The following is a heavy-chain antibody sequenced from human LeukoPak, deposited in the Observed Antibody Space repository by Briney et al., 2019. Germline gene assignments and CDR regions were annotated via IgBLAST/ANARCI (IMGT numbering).Heavy chain of an antibody. CDR2: IYYSGST. CDR1: GGSISSSSYY. D-gene: IGHD5-18*01. V-gene: IGHV4-39*07. Sequence: SETLSLTCTVSGGSISSSSYYWGWIRQPPGKGLEWIGSIYYSGSTYYNPSLKSRVTISVDTSKNQFSLKLSSVTAADTAVYYCARDNPGISRGYSYGYRLYYFDYWGQGTLVTVSS. CDR3: ARDNPGISRGYSYGYRLYYFDY. J-gene: IGHJ4*02.